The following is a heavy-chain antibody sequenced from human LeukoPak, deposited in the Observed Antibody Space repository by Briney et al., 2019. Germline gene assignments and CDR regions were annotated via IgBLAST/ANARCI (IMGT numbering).Heavy chain of an antibody. V-gene: IGHV1-69*05. CDR3: ARERSYYDSSGLSAFDI. D-gene: IGHD3-22*01. CDR1: GGTFSTYA. J-gene: IGHJ3*02. CDR2: IIPIFGTA. Sequence: RRASVKVSCKASGGTFSTYAISWVRQAPGQGPEWMGGIIPIFGTANYAQKFQGRVTITTDESTSTAYMELSSLRSGDTAVYYCARERSYYDSSGLSAFDIWGQGTMVTVSS.